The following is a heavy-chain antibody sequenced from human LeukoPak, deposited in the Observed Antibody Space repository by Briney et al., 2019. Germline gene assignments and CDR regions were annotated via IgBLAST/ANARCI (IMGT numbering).Heavy chain of an antibody. J-gene: IGHJ4*02. D-gene: IGHD5-24*01. V-gene: IGHV1-69*13. CDR1: GYTFTSYY. CDR3: ARGEGDGVLDY. Sequence: WASVKVSCTASGYTFTSYYMHWVRQAPGQGLEWMGGIIPIFGTANYAQKFQGRVTITADESTSTAYMELSSLRSEDTAVYYCARGEGDGVLDYWGQGTLVTVSS. CDR2: IIPIFGTA.